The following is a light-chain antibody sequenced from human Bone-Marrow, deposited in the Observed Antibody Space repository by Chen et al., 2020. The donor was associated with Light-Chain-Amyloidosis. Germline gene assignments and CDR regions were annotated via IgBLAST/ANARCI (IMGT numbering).Light chain of an antibody. J-gene: IGLJ3*02. V-gene: IGLV2-14*03. CDR1: NRDAGGYKY. Sequence: QSDLTKPASLSVSPGQTLTISCTGSNRDAGGYKYVSWYQQHPGEAPKPTIYDVSNRPSGISNRFSGSKSGNTASLTISGLRAEDEAIYYCSSYRGNSTWVFGGGTKTDCP. CDR3: SSYRGNSTWV. CDR2: DVS.